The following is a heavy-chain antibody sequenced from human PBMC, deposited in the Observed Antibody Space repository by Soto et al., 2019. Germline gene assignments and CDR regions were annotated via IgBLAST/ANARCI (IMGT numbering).Heavy chain of an antibody. CDR3: ARVRGYSGYDLGKRDGLLEKWLVLSSYGMDV. J-gene: IGHJ6*02. CDR2: ISAYNGNT. CDR1: GYTFTSYG. V-gene: IGHV1-18*01. Sequence: ASVKFSCKASGYTFTSYGISWVRQAPGQGLEWMGWISAYNGNTNYAQKLQGRVTMTTDTSTSTAYMELRSLRSDDTAVYYCARVRGYSGYDLGKRDGLLEKWLVLSSYGMDVWG. D-gene: IGHD5-12*01.